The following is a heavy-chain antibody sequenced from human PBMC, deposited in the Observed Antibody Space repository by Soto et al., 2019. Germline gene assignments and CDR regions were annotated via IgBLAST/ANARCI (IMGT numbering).Heavy chain of an antibody. J-gene: IGHJ4*02. Sequence: EVQLVESGGGLVKPGGSLRLSCAASGFTFSNAWMNWVRQAPGKGLEWVGRIKSKTDGGTTDYAAPVKGRFTISRDDSKNTLYLQMNSLKTEDTAVYYCTTDRGYYYDSSGYPVVDYWGQGTLVTVSS. CDR2: IKSKTDGGTT. CDR1: GFTFSNAW. V-gene: IGHV3-15*07. D-gene: IGHD3-22*01. CDR3: TTDRGYYYDSSGYPVVDY.